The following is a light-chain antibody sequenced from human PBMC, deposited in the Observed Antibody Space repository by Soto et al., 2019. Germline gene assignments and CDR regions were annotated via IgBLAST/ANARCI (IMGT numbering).Light chain of an antibody. Sequence: EIVLTQSPDTLSLSPGERATFSCRATQSITNNYVAWYQQKPGQAPRLLIYGASRRATGIPDRFSGFGSGTDFTLTISRLEPEDFAVYFCQQYRSSPPYTFGQGTKVDIK. CDR2: GAS. V-gene: IGKV3-20*01. J-gene: IGKJ2*01. CDR1: QSITNNY. CDR3: QQYRSSPPYT.